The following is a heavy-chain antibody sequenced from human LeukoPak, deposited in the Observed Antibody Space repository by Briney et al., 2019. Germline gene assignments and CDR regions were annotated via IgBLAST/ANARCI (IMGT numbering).Heavy chain of an antibody. CDR1: GGSFSGYY. CDR3: ARGAYYYDSSGYSSPHFDY. D-gene: IGHD3-22*01. J-gene: IGHJ4*02. Sequence: SETLSLTCAVYGGSFSGYYWSWIRQPPGKGLEWIGEINHSGSTNYNPSLKSRVTISVDTSKNQFSLKLSSVTAAYTAVFYCARGAYYYDSSGYSSPHFDYWGQGTLVTVSS. CDR2: INHSGST. V-gene: IGHV4-34*01.